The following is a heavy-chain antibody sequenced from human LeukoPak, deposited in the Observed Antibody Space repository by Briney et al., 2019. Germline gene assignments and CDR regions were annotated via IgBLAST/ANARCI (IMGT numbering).Heavy chain of an antibody. CDR2: IFFDGTTK. CDR3: ASSGEVATKN. D-gene: IGHD5-24*01. J-gene: IGHJ4*02. CDR1: AFTFSTYA. Sequence: GGSLRLSCAASAFTFSTYAMHWVCQAPGKGLEWVGVIFFDGTTKYYADSVKGRFTISRDNSRNTLYLQMNSLRPEDTAVYYCASSGEVATKNWGQGTLVTVSS. V-gene: IGHV3-30*04.